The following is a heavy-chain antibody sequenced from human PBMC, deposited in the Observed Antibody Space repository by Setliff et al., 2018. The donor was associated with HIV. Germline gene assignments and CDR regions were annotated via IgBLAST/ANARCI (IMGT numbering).Heavy chain of an antibody. CDR3: ARRPYYDSWSGHQAFDV. CDR1: GYSFTDFW. V-gene: IGHV5-51*01. Sequence: PGESLKISCKGSGYSFTDFWIGWVRQMPGKGLEWMGIFYPGDFDTRYSPSFEGQVTMSAEKSISTAYLRWSSLKASDTAIYYCARRPYYDSWSGHQAFDVWGQGTMVTVSS. J-gene: IGHJ3*01. D-gene: IGHD3-3*01. CDR2: FYPGDFDT.